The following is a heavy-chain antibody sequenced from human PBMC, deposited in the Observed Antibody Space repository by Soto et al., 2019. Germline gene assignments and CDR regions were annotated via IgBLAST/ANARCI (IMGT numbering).Heavy chain of an antibody. V-gene: IGHV3-23*01. J-gene: IGHJ4*02. CDR2: ISSR. CDR1: GFTFSNSA. D-gene: IGHD2-15*01. CDR3: VKGGSSYFFDN. Sequence: EVQLLESGGGLVQPGGSLRLSCAASGFTFSNSAMSWVRQAPGKGLEWVSTISSRDYADSVKGRFTISRDNSKNTLYLQMNSLRAEDTAVYYCVKGGSSYFFDNWGQGTLVTVSS.